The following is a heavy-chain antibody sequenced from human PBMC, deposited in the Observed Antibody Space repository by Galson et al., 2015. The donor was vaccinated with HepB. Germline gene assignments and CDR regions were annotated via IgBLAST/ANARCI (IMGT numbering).Heavy chain of an antibody. CDR3: ARAPAGRGYNFYYFDY. CDR2: ISGSSNTI. V-gene: IGHV3-48*02. Sequence: SLRLSCAASGFPFRGYSINWAHQAPVKGLGLISYISGSSNTISYAGSVQGRFTISRDNAKNTLHLPMNSLRDEDSAVYYCARAPAGRGYNFYYFDYWGQGTLVTVSS. CDR1: GFPFRGYS. D-gene: IGHD5-18*01. J-gene: IGHJ4*02.